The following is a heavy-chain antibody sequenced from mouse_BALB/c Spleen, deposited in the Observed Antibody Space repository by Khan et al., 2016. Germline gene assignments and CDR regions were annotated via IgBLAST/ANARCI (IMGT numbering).Heavy chain of an antibody. CDR2: IHYSGST. Sequence: VQLKESGPDLVKPSQSLSLTCTVTDYSITSGYSWYWIRQFPGNILEWMGYIHYSGSTNYNPSLKSRISITRDTSKNQFFLQLHSVTTNVTATDSCARYGYYAIDYWGQGTSVTVSS. CDR3: ARYGYYAIDY. V-gene: IGHV3-1*02. J-gene: IGHJ4*01. D-gene: IGHD1-1*02. CDR1: DYSITSGYS.